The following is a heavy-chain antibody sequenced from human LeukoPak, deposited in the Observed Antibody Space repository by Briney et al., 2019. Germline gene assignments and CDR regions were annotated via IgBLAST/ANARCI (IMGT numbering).Heavy chain of an antibody. CDR3: ARAGNAVAGTVFDY. V-gene: IGHV4-61*02. CDR1: GGAISSGSYY. J-gene: IGHJ4*02. CDR2: IYTSGST. Sequence: SQTLSLTCTVSGGAISSGSYYWSWIRQPAGKGLEWIGRIYTSGSTIYNPSLKSRVTISVDTSKNQFSLKLSSVSAADTAVYHCARAGNAVAGTVFDYWGQGTLVTVSS. D-gene: IGHD6-19*01.